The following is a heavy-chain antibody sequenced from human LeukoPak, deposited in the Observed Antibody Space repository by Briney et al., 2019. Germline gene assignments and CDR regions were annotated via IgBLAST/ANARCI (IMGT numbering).Heavy chain of an antibody. V-gene: IGHV3-21*01. CDR3: AREKITMVRGVRQSAGFDY. J-gene: IGHJ4*02. D-gene: IGHD3-10*01. Sequence: KSGGSLRLSCAASGFTFSSYSMNWVRQAPGKGLEWVSSISSSSSYIYYADSVKGRFTISRDNAKNSLYLQMNSLRAEDTAVYYCAREKITMVRGVRQSAGFDYWGQGTLVTVSS. CDR1: GFTFSSYS. CDR2: ISSSSSYI.